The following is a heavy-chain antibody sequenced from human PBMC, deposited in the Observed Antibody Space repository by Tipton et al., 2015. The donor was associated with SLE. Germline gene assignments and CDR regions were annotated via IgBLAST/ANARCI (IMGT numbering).Heavy chain of an antibody. CDR1: GGSFSGYY. D-gene: IGHD1-7*01. Sequence: TLFLTCAVYGGSFSGYYWSWIRQPPGKGLEWIGEINHSGSTNYNPSLKSRVTISVDTSKKEFSLKLSSVTAADTAVYYCARRGNWNWGYWGQGTLVTVSS. CDR3: ARRGNWNWGY. CDR2: INHSGST. J-gene: IGHJ4*02. V-gene: IGHV4-34*01.